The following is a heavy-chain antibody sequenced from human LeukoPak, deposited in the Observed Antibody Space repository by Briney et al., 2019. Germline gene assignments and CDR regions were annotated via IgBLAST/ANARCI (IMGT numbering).Heavy chain of an antibody. CDR1: GGTFSSYA. J-gene: IGHJ3*02. CDR3: ARDWARYYYDSSGPTEDAFDI. D-gene: IGHD3-22*01. V-gene: IGHV1-69*06. Sequence: SVKVSCKASGGTFSSYAISWVRQAPGQGLEWMGGIIPIFGTANYAQKFQGRVTITADKSTSTAYMELSSLRSEDTAVYYCARDWARYYYDSSGPTEDAFDIWGQGTMVTVSS. CDR2: IIPIFGTA.